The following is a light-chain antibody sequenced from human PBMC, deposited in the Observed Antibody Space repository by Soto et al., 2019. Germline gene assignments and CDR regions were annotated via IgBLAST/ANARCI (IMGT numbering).Light chain of an antibody. CDR3: AAWDDSLNGHYV. CDR1: ISNIGSNT. V-gene: IGLV1-44*01. Sequence: QSVLTQSPSASGTPGQTVTISCSGSISNIGSNTVNWYQQLPGTAPKLLIQSNSQRPSGVPDRFSASKSGTSASLAISGLQSEDEADYYCAAWDDSLNGHYVFGTGTKLTVL. J-gene: IGLJ1*01. CDR2: SNS.